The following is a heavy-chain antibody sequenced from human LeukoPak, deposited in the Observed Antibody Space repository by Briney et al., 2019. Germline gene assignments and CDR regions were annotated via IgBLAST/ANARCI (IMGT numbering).Heavy chain of an antibody. Sequence: GGSLRLSCAASGFTFSSYEMNWVRQAPGKGLEWVSYISSSGSTIYYADSVKGRFTISRDNAKNSLYLQMNSLRAEDTTVYYCARVPPAGDCSGGSCYSYYFDYWGQGTLVTLSS. CDR3: ARVPPAGDCSGGSCYSYYFDY. CDR2: ISSSGSTI. CDR1: GFTFSSYE. D-gene: IGHD2-15*01. J-gene: IGHJ4*02. V-gene: IGHV3-48*03.